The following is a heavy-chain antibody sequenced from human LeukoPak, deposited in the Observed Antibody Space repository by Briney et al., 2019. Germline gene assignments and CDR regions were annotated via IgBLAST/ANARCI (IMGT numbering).Heavy chain of an antibody. Sequence: GGSLRLSCAASGFTFSSYWMSWVRQAPGEGLEWVAKINQDGTEKAYVDSVRGRFTISRDNAKNSLFLQMNSLRAEDTAVYYCAKVGRAAGTFCDYWGQGTLVTVSS. V-gene: IGHV3-7*03. D-gene: IGHD6-13*01. CDR3: AKVGRAAGTFCDY. CDR1: GFTFSSYW. CDR2: INQDGTEK. J-gene: IGHJ4*02.